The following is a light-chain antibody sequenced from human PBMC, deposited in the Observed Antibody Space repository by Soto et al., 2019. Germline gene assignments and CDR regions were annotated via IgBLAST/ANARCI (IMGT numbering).Light chain of an antibody. V-gene: IGKV1-9*01. CDR1: QGIRSY. CDR2: ITS. Sequence: DVQLTQSPSFLSASIGDKVTITCRASQGIRSYLAWYQQRPGKAPKLLTYITSTLQSGVPSRFSGSGSGTEFTLTISSLQPEDFATYYCQQLHSYPLTFGQGTKVEIK. CDR3: QQLHSYPLT. J-gene: IGKJ1*01.